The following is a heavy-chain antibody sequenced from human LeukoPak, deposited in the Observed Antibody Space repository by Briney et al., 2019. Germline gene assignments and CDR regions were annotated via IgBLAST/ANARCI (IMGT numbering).Heavy chain of an antibody. V-gene: IGHV3-21*01. D-gene: IGHD3-3*01. CDR1: GFTFSSYA. Sequence: GGSLRLSCAASGFTFSSYAMHWVRQAPGKGLEWVSSISSSSSYIYYADSVKGRFTISRDNAKNSLYLQMNSLRAEDTAVYYCASDIEFLGWGQGTLVTVSS. CDR2: ISSSSSYI. J-gene: IGHJ4*02. CDR3: ASDIEFLG.